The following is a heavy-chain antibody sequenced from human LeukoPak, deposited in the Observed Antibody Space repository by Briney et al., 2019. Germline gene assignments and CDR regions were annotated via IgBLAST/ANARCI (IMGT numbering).Heavy chain of an antibody. CDR2: VFYSGNT. D-gene: IGHD1-7*01. CDR1: GGSMSPYY. V-gene: IGHV4-59*01. J-gene: IGHJ5*02. CDR3: AKGTRFDP. Sequence: PSKTLSLTCTVSGGSMSPYYWNWIRQAPGKGLEWIGYVFYSGNTYYNPSLRGRVTISIDTSKSQFSLNLSSVTAADTAVYFCAKGTRFDPWGQGTLVTVSS.